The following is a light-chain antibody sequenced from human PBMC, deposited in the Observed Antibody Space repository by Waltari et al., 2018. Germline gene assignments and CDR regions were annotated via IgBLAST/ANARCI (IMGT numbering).Light chain of an antibody. CDR3: GTWDSSMSVGV. J-gene: IGLJ2*01. V-gene: IGLV1-51*01. CDR2: EDD. Sequence: QSVLTQPPSVSAASGQTVTISCSGSSPTIGQNYLSWYQQFPGTAPNILIYEDDKRPSGISGRFSGSKSGTSATLDIHGLQTGDEADYYCGTWDSSMSVGVLGGGTKVTVL. CDR1: SPTIGQNY.